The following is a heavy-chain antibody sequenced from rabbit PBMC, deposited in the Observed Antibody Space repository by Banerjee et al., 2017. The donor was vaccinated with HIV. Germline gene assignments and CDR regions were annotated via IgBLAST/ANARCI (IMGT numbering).Heavy chain of an antibody. D-gene: IGHD1-1*01. CDR2: IYTSSGRT. Sequence: QSLEESGGDLVKPGASLTLTCKASGIDFSNYWMCWVRQAPGKGLEWIASIYTSSGRTWYASWVNGRFTISKTSSTTVTLQMTSLTAADTATYFCAREDPGGWYFDLWGQGTLVTVS. V-gene: IGHV1S40*01. CDR1: GIDFSNYW. CDR3: AREDPGGWYFDL. J-gene: IGHJ4*01.